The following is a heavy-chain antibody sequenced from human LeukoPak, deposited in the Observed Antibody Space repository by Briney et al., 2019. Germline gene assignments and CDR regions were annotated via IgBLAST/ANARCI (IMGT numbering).Heavy chain of an antibody. CDR1: GFTFSTYG. J-gene: IGHJ4*02. D-gene: IGHD1-26*01. CDR2: IWFDGSEK. V-gene: IGHV3-33*01. Sequence: GGSLRLSCAASGFTFSTYGMHWVRQAPGKGLDWVAVIWFDGSEKYYADSVKGRFTISRDNSNNTLYLQMNSLRAEDTAVYYCARAVGPFDYWGQGTLVTVSP. CDR3: ARAVGPFDY.